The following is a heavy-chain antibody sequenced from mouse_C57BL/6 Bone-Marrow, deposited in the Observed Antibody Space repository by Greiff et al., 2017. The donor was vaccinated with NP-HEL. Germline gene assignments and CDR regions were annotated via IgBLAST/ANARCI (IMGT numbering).Heavy chain of an antibody. J-gene: IGHJ1*03. V-gene: IGHV2-2*01. CDR3: ARKRDYWYFDV. CDR1: GFSLTSYG. Sequence: VMLVESGPGLVQPSQSLSITCTVSGFSLTSYGVHWVRQSPGKGLEWLGVIWSGGSTDYNAALISRLSISKDNSKSQVFFKMNSLQADDTAIYYCARKRDYWYFDVWGTGTTVTVSS. CDR2: IWSGGST.